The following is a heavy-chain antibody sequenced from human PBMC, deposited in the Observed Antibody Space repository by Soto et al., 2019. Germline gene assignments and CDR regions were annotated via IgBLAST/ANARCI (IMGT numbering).Heavy chain of an antibody. CDR3: AHRLEAGGPITGTELFDY. CDR1: GFSLSTSGVG. Sequence: QITLKESGPTLVKPTQTLTLTCTFSGFSLSTSGVGVGWIRQPPGKALEWLALIYWDDDKRYSPSLKSRLTITKDTPKNQVVLTMTNMDPVDTATYYCAHRLEAGGPITGTELFDYWGQGTLVTVSS. V-gene: IGHV2-5*02. J-gene: IGHJ4*02. CDR2: IYWDDDK. D-gene: IGHD1-20*01.